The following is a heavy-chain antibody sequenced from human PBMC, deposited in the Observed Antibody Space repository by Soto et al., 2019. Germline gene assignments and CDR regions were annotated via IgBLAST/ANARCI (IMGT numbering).Heavy chain of an antibody. CDR3: ARIAAANYYYSMDV. CDR2: LWYDGSNK. J-gene: IGHJ6*02. CDR1: GFTFSSYG. V-gene: IGHV3-33*01. D-gene: IGHD6-13*01. Sequence: QVQLVESGGGVVQPGRSLRLSCAASGFTFSSYGMHWVRQAPGKGLEWVAVLWYDGSNKYYADSVKGRFTISRDNSQNTLYLQMDSLRAENTAVYYCARIAAANYYYSMDVWGQGTTVTVSS.